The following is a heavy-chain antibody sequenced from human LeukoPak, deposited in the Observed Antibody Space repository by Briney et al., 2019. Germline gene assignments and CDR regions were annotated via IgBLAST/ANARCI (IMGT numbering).Heavy chain of an antibody. CDR2: IPYDGSNK. J-gene: IGHJ6*03. CDR3: AKGLQSPLYYYYMDV. CDR1: GFTFSSYG. V-gene: IGHV3-30*02. D-gene: IGHD4-11*01. Sequence: GGSLRLSCAASGFTFSSYGMHWVRQAPGKGLEWVAFIPYDGSNKYYADSVKGRFTISRDNSKNTLYLQMNSLRAEDTAVYYCAKGLQSPLYYYYMDVWGKGTTVTVS.